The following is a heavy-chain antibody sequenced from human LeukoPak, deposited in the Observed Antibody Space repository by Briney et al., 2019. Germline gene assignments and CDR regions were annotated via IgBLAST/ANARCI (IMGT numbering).Heavy chain of an antibody. CDR2: IYTSGST. V-gene: IGHV4-4*07. J-gene: IGHJ3*02. CDR1: GGSISSYY. Sequence: SETLSLTCTVSGGSISSYYWSWIRQPPGKGLEWIGRIYTSGSTNYNPSLKSRVTRSVDTSKNQFSLKLSSVTAADTAVYYCARGVLRYFDWLPDAFDIWGQGTMVTVSS. D-gene: IGHD3-9*01. CDR3: ARGVLRYFDWLPDAFDI.